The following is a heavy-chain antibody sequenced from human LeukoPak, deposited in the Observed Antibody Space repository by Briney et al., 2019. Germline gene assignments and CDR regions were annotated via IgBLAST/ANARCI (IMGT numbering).Heavy chain of an antibody. V-gene: IGHV4-59*08. Sequence: SETLSVTCTVSGGSLSSYYWSWIRQPPGKGLEWIGYIYYRGRTKYNPSLQSRVTISVDTSRNQFSLRLSSVTAADTAVYYCARQSDDLGYFQHWGQGTLVTVSS. D-gene: IGHD3-16*01. CDR3: ARQSDDLGYFQH. CDR2: IYYRGRT. J-gene: IGHJ1*01. CDR1: GGSLSSYY.